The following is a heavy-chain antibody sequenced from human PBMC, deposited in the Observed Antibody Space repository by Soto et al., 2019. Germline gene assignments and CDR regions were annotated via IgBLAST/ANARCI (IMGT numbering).Heavy chain of an antibody. J-gene: IGHJ4*02. Sequence: SETRSITCTVSVCSISRYDLSWVRQPAGKGLEWIGNYYSGGRTVYNPSLKSRVTISLDASKNLFSLELSSVTAADTSVYHCARGGSMIRGRNFFDAWGQGVPVTVS. D-gene: IGHD3-10*01. CDR3: ARGGSMIRGRNFFDA. CDR2: YYSGGRT. CDR1: VCSISRYD. V-gene: IGHV4-4*07.